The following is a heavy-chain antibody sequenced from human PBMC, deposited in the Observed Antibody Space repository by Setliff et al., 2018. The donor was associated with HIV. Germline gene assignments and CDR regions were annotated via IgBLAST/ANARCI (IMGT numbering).Heavy chain of an antibody. CDR3: ARSGDGDYYYYMDV. V-gene: IGHV3-21*01. CDR2: VSSSRYI. D-gene: IGHD7-27*01. J-gene: IGHJ6*03. Sequence: GSLRLSCAASGFTFSSYSMNWVRQAPGKGLEWVSSVSSSRYIYHADSVQGRFTISRDNAKNSLYLQMNSLRAEDTAVYYCARSGDGDYYYYMDVWGKGTTVTVSS. CDR1: GFTFSSYS.